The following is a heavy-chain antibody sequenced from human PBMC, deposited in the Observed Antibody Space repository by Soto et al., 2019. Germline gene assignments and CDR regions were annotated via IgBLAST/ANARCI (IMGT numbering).Heavy chain of an antibody. D-gene: IGHD1-26*01. Sequence: PYGTLGLTCAVSGGSICSCDWSWIRQPPGKGLEWIGGIDSGGRNYYKRSLKSRVTMSVSTCKNQYYLRLSAATAPDLAMYDCARGSTRWAYWDQGTLRAVSS. V-gene: IGHV4-4*07. CDR2: IDSGGRN. J-gene: IGHJ4*02. CDR3: ARGSTRWAY. CDR1: GGSICSCD.